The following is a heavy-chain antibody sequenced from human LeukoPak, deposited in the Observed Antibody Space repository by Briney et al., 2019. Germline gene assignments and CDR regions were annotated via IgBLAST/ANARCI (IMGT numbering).Heavy chain of an antibody. CDR3: AKDRGGGAAAELDF. CDR1: GFTFTSYA. CDR2: ISYSGGST. J-gene: IGHJ4*02. V-gene: IGHV3-23*01. Sequence: PGGSLRLSCAASGFTFTSYAMSWVRQAPGKGLEWVSTISYSGGSTYYADSVKGRFTISRDNSKNTLYLQLNSLRVEGTAIYYCAKDRGGGAAAELDFWGQGTLVAVSS. D-gene: IGHD6-13*01.